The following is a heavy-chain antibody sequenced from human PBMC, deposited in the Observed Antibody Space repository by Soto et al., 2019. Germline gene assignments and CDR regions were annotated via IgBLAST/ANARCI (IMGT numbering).Heavy chain of an antibody. Sequence: GGSLILSCAASGFTFSSYSMNWVRQAPGKGLEWVSYISSSSSTIYYADSVKGRFTISRDNSKNTLYLQMNSLRAEDTAVYYCAKGLNLLLVYFDYWGQGTLVTVSS. CDR3: AKGLNLLLVYFDY. CDR2: ISSSSSTI. V-gene: IGHV3-48*01. J-gene: IGHJ4*02. CDR1: GFTFSSYS. D-gene: IGHD6-6*01.